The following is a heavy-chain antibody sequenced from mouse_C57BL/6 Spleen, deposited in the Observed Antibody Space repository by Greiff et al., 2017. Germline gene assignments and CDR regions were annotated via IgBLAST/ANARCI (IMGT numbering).Heavy chain of an antibody. Sequence: QVHVKQPGAELVRPGSSVKLSCKASGYTFTSYWMHWVKQRPIQGLEWIGNIDPSDSETHYNQKFKDKATLTVDKSSSTAYMQLSNLTSEDSAVYYCARTRLRWMDYWGQGTSVTVSS. J-gene: IGHJ4*01. CDR1: GYTFTSYW. CDR2: IDPSDSET. CDR3: ARTRLRWMDY. V-gene: IGHV1-52*01. D-gene: IGHD3-2*02.